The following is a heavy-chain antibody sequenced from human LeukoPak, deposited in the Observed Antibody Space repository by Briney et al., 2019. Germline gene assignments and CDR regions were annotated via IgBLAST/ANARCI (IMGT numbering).Heavy chain of an antibody. CDR3: AREDYDILTLFDY. V-gene: IGHV3-66*01. D-gene: IGHD3-9*01. J-gene: IGHJ4*02. Sequence: GSLRLSCAASGFTVSSNYMSWVRQAPGKGLEWVSVIYSGGSTYYADSVKGRFTISRDNSKNTLYLQMNSLRAEDTAVYYCAREDYDILTLFDYWGQGTLVTVSS. CDR1: GFTVSSNY. CDR2: IYSGGST.